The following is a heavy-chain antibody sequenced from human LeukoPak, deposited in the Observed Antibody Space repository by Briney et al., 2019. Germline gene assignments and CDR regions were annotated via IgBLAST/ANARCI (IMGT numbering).Heavy chain of an antibody. CDR3: AGDDISSGYSLFDY. J-gene: IGHJ4*02. V-gene: IGHV3-48*01. CDR2: ISSSGSTI. CDR1: GFSLSSYT. D-gene: IGHD3-22*01. Sequence: PGGSLRLSCEASGFSLSSYTMNWVRQAPGKGLEWISYISSSGSTIYYADSAKGRLTISRDNAKNSLYLQMNNLRAEDTAMYYCAGDDISSGYSLFDYWGQGILVTVSS.